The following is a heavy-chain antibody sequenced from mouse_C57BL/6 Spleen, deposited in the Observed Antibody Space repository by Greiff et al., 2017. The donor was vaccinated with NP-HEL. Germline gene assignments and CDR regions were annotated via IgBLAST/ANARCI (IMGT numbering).Heavy chain of an antibody. D-gene: IGHD1-1*01. CDR1: GYTFTSYW. V-gene: IGHV1-55*01. CDR2: IYPGSGST. CDR3: ARFNYYGSSYLPV. J-gene: IGHJ1*03. Sequence: VQLQQSGAELVKPGASVKMSCKASGYTFTSYWITWVKQRPGQGLEWIGDIYPGSGSTNYNEKFKSKATLTVDTSSSTAYMQLSSLTSEDSAVYYCARFNYYGSSYLPVWGTGTTVTVSS.